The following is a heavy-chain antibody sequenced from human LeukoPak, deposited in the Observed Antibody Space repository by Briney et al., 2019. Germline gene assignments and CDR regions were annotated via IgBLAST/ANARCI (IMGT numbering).Heavy chain of an antibody. CDR1: GFTFSGYY. D-gene: IGHD3-10*01. J-gene: IGHJ5*02. V-gene: IGHV4-34*01. Sequence: GSLRLSCAASGFTFSGYYWSWIRQPPGKGLEWIGEINHSGSTNYNPSLKSRVTISVDTSKNQFSLKLSSVTAADTAVYYCARAPRRVRGVIIGWFDPWGQGTLVTVSS. CDR2: INHSGST. CDR3: ARAPRRVRGVIIGWFDP.